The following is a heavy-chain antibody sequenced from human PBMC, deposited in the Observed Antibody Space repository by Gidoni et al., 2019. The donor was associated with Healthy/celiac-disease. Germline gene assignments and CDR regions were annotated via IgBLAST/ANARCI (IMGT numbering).Heavy chain of an antibody. J-gene: IGHJ3*02. CDR1: GFTFDDYA. D-gene: IGHD3-16*01. Sequence: EVQLVESGGVVVQPGVSLRLPCAASGFTFDDYAMHWVRQAPGKGLEWVTLISWDGGSTYYANSVKGRFTISRDNSKNSLYLQMNSLRAEDTALYYCARQYMITAFDIWGQGTMVTVSS. V-gene: IGHV3-43D*04. CDR2: ISWDGGST. CDR3: ARQYMITAFDI.